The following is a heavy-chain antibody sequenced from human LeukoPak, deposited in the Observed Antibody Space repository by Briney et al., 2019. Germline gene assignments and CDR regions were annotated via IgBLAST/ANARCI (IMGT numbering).Heavy chain of an antibody. CDR1: GGSISSYY. CDR3: ARVEDYYDSSASSSFDY. D-gene: IGHD3-22*01. CDR2: IYYSGST. J-gene: IGHJ4*02. V-gene: IGHV4-59*08. Sequence: SETLSLTCTGSGGSISSYYWSWIRQPPGKGLERIWYIYYSGSTYYNPSLKSRVTISVDTSKNQFSLKLSSVTAADTAVYYCARVEDYYDSSASSSFDYWGQGTLVTVSS.